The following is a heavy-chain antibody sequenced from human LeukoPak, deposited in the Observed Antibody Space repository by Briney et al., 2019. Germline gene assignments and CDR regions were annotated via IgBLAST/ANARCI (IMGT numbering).Heavy chain of an antibody. CDR3: AKDRGYCSGGSCYFPFGY. V-gene: IGHV3-23*01. J-gene: IGHJ4*02. CDR2: ISGSGGST. Sequence: GGSLRLPCAASGFTFSSYAMSWVRQAPGKGLEWVSAISGSGGSTYYADSVKGRFTISRDNSKNTLYLQMNSLRAEDTAVYYCAKDRGYCSGGSCYFPFGYWGQGTLVTVSS. CDR1: GFTFSSYA. D-gene: IGHD2-15*01.